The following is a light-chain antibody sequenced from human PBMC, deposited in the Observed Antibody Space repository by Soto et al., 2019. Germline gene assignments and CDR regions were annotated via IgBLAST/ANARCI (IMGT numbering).Light chain of an antibody. J-gene: IGKJ1*01. V-gene: IGKV1-5*01. CDR3: QQYNSYWT. CDR2: DAS. Sequence: DIQMTQSPSTLSASVGDRVTMTCRASQSVSNWLAWYQQKPGKAPKLLIYDASTLESGVPSRFSGSGSGTEFTLSISSLQPDDYATYYCQQYNSYWTFGQGTKVDIK. CDR1: QSVSNW.